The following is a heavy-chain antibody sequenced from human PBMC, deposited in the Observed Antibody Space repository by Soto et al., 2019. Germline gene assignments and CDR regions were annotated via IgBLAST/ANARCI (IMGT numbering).Heavy chain of an antibody. CDR3: ARDNGIAGSFDP. V-gene: IGHV3-48*02. CDR2: ITSSSSTI. Sequence: LRLSCAASGFTFSTYSMNWVRQAPGKGLEWIAYITSSSSTIFYADSVKGRFTISRDNAKNSLYLQMNSLRDEDTSVYYCARDNGIAGSFDPWGQGTLVTVSS. J-gene: IGHJ5*02. D-gene: IGHD6-13*01. CDR1: GFTFSTYS.